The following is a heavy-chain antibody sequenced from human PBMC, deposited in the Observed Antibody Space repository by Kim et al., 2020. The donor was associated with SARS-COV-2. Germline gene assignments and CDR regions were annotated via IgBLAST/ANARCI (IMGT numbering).Heavy chain of an antibody. V-gene: IGHV3-15*01. CDR1: GFTFSNAW. CDR2: IKSKTDGGTT. D-gene: IGHD6-19*01. J-gene: IGHJ6*02. Sequence: GGSLRLSCAASGFTFSNAWMSWVRQAPGKGLEWVGRIKSKTDGGTTDYAAPVKGRFTISRDDSKNTLYLQMNSLKTEDTAVYYCTTDSSGWYLMDVWGQGTTVTVSS. CDR3: TTDSSGWYLMDV.